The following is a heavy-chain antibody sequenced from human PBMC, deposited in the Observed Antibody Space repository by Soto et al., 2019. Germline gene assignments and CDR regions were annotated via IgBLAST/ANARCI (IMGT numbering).Heavy chain of an antibody. CDR1: GGSISSYY. CDR3: ARGGRSRDLYWFDP. V-gene: IGHV4-59*08. Sequence: SETLSLTCTVSGGSISSYYWSWIRQPPGKGLEWVGHIYYSGSTNYNPSLKSRVTISVDTSKNQFSLKLSSVTAADTAVYYCARGGRSRDLYWFDPWGQGTLVTVSS. CDR2: IYYSGST. D-gene: IGHD3-16*01. J-gene: IGHJ5*02.